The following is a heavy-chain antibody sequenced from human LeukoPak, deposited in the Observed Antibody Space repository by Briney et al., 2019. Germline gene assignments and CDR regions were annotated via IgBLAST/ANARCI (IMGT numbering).Heavy chain of an antibody. V-gene: IGHV1-69*06. CDR1: GGTFSSYA. J-gene: IGHJ4*02. CDR2: IIPIFGTA. CDR3: AGIVRYFDWSVGGTFDY. Sequence: GASVKVSCKASGGTFSSYAISWVRQAPGQGLEWMGGIIPIFGTANYAQKFQGRVTITADKSTSTAYMELRSLRSEDTAVYYCAGIVRYFDWSVGGTFDYWGQGTLVTVSS. D-gene: IGHD3-9*01.